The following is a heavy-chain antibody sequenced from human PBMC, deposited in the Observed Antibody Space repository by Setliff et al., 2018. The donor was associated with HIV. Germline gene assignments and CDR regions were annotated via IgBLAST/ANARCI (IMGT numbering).Heavy chain of an antibody. V-gene: IGHV4-39*01. CDR2: ISYSGST. CDR3: ATLNFPLTWFDP. J-gene: IGHJ5*02. CDR1: GASISSSPYY. Sequence: PSETLSLTCSVSGASISSSPYYWAWIRQPPGKGLEWIATISYSGSTHYNLALMSRVTISMDTPRNQFSVKLSSVTAADTAIYYCATLNFPLTWFDPWGQGTPVTVS.